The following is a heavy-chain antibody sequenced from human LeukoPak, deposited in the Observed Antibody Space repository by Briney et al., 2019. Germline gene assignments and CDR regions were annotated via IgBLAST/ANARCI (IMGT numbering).Heavy chain of an antibody. CDR2: FDPENDER. J-gene: IGHJ4*02. D-gene: IGHD5-24*01. CDR3: ATEMATIVLDY. V-gene: IGHV1-24*01. CDR1: GHTPSELS. Sequence: ASVKVTCKVSGHTPSELSMHWVRQAPGKGLEWMGGFDPENDERIYAQKFRGRVTMTEDTSTDTAYMELSSLRSEDTAVYYCATEMATIVLDYWGQGTLVPVSS.